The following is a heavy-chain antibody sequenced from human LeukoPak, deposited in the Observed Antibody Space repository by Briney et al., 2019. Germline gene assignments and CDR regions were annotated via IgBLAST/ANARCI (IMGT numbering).Heavy chain of an antibody. CDR3: AKDRKVFGPYYFDY. CDR2: ISGSGGST. CDR1: GFTFSSYA. Sequence: GGSLRLSCAASGFTFSSYAMSWVRQAPGKGLEWVSAISGSGGSTYYADTVKGGFTISRDNSKNTLYLQMNSLRAEDPAVYYCAKDRKVFGPYYFDYWGQGTLVTVSS. V-gene: IGHV3-23*01. D-gene: IGHD3-10*02. J-gene: IGHJ4*02.